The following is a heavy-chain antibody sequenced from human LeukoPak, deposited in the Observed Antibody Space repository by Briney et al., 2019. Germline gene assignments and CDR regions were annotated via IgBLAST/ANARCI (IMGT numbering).Heavy chain of an antibody. CDR1: GFTFDDYG. CDR2: INWNGGST. Sequence: GGSLRLSCAASGFTFDDYGMNWVRQAPGKGLEWVSGINWNGGSTGYADSVKGRFTISRDNAKNSLYVQMNSLRAEDTAVYYCAKDSLTRSGYDSSYDYWGQGTLVTVSS. J-gene: IGHJ4*02. CDR3: AKDSLTRSGYDSSYDY. V-gene: IGHV3-20*04. D-gene: IGHD3-22*01.